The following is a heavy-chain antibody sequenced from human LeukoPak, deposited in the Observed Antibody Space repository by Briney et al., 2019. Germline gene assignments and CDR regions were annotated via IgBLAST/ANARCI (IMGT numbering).Heavy chain of an antibody. CDR3: VRESGYSSGWYPH. CDR2: IYPGDSDS. CDR1: GYTFTNYW. J-gene: IGHJ4*02. Sequence: GESLKISCKGSGYTFTNYWIAWVRQMPGKGLEWMGMIYPGDSDSRYSPSFQGQVTFSADKSISTAYLQWSSLKASDSAMYYCVRESGYSSGWYPHWGQGTLVTVSS. V-gene: IGHV5-51*01. D-gene: IGHD6-19*01.